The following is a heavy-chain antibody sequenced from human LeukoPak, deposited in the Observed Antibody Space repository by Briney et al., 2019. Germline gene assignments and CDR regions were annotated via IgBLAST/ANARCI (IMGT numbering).Heavy chain of an antibody. CDR2: VNAVGST. J-gene: IGHJ4*02. CDR1: GGSLSGYY. D-gene: IGHD2-2*01. Sequence: SETLSLTCAVSGGSLSGYYWNWIRQPPGKGLEWIGYVNAVGSTKYNPSLSSRLAISVDKSKNQFSLKLNSVTAADSAVYFCARRVPAASGGGFDYWGQGTLVAVSS. V-gene: IGHV4-4*08. CDR3: ARRVPAASGGGFDY.